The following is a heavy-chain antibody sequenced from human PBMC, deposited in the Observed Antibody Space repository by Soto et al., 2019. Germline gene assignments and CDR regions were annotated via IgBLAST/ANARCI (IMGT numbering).Heavy chain of an antibody. V-gene: IGHV1-3*01. CDR3: ARQRLRLPGLWD. Sequence: ASVKVSCKASGYTFTSYAMHWVRQAPGQRLEWMGWINAGNGNTKYSQKFQGRVTITRDTSASTAYMELSSLRSEDTAVYYCARQRLRLPGLWDWGQGTLVTVSS. CDR2: INAGNGNT. CDR1: GYTFTSYA. J-gene: IGHJ4*02. D-gene: IGHD5-12*01.